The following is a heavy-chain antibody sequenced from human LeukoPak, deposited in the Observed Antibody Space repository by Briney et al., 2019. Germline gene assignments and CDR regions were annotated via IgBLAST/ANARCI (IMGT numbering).Heavy chain of an antibody. CDR1: GYTFTGYY. V-gene: IGHV1-2*02. Sequence: AASVKVSCKASGYTFTGYYMHWVRQAPGQGLEWMGWINPNSGGTNCTQKFQGRVTMTRDTSISTAYMELSRLRSDDTAVYYCARSHVLRFLEWPGEFDPWGQGTLVTVSS. CDR2: INPNSGGT. CDR3: ARSHVLRFLEWPGEFDP. D-gene: IGHD3-3*01. J-gene: IGHJ5*02.